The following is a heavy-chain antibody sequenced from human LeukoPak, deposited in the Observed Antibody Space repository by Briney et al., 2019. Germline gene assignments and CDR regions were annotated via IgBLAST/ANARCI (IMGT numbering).Heavy chain of an antibody. CDR1: GGSISSYY. J-gene: IGHJ4*02. Sequence: SETLSLTCTVSGGSISSYYWSWIRQPPGQGLEWIGDIYYSGSTNYNPSLKSRVTISVDTSKTQFSLRLSSVTAADTAVYYSARLASGSYGPLTPFDYWGQGTLVTVYS. V-gene: IGHV4-59*08. CDR3: ARLASGSYGPLTPFDY. CDR2: IYYSGST. D-gene: IGHD1-26*01.